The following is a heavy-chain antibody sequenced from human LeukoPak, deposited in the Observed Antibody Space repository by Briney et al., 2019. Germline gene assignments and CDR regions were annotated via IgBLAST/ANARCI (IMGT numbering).Heavy chain of an antibody. V-gene: IGHV3-48*03. J-gene: IGHJ4*02. CDR2: ISSSGSTI. Sequence: PGGSLRLSCAASGFTFSSYEMNWVRQAPGKGLEWVSYISSSGSTIYYADSVKGRFTISRDNAKNSLYLQMNSLRAEDTAVYYCARAIVLMVHAFDYWGQGTLVTVSS. CDR3: ARAIVLMVHAFDY. D-gene: IGHD2-8*01. CDR1: GFTFSSYE.